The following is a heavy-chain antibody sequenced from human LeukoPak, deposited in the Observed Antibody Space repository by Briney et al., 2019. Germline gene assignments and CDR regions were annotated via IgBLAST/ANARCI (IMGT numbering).Heavy chain of an antibody. CDR1: GYTFTSYD. CDR2: MNPNSGNT. J-gene: IGHJ6*02. D-gene: IGHD6-19*01. V-gene: IGHV1-8*01. Sequence: ASVTVSCKASGYTFTSYDINWVRQAAGQGLEWMGWMNPNSGNTGYAQKFQGRVTMTRNTSISTAYMELSSLRSEDTAVYYCARLYSSGWYGQYYYHYGMDVWGQGTTVTVSS. CDR3: ARLYSSGWYGQYYYHYGMDV.